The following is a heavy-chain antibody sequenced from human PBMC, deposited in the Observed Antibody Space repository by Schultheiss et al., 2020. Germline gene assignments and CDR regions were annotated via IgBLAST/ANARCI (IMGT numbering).Heavy chain of an antibody. CDR2: IYTSGST. CDR1: GGSSSGYY. J-gene: IGHJ3*02. Sequence: SETLSLTCAVYGGSSSGYYWSWIRQPAGKGLEWIGRIYTSGSTNYNPSLKSRVIMSVDTSKNQVSMKLSSVSAADTAVYYCARHSRAVGIDAFDIWGQGTMVTVSS. D-gene: IGHD2-15*01. V-gene: IGHV4-59*10. CDR3: ARHSRAVGIDAFDI.